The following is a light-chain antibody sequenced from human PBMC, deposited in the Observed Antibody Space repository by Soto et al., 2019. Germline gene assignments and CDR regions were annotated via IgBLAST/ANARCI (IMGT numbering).Light chain of an antibody. Sequence: QSALTQPASVSGSPGQSITISCTGTSSDIGSYNYVSWYQQHPGKAPKLIIYDVSNRPSGVSDRFSGSKSGNTASLTISGLQAEDEADYYCNSYIITGHYVFGTGTKLTVL. CDR1: SSDIGSYNY. J-gene: IGLJ1*01. CDR3: NSYIITGHYV. CDR2: DVS. V-gene: IGLV2-14*03.